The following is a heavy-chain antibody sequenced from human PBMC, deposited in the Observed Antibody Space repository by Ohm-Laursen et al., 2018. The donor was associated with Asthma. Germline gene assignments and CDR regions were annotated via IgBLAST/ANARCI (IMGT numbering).Heavy chain of an antibody. Sequence: SSLRLSCAASGFTFSSYAMHWVRQAPGKGLEWVAVISYDGSNKYYADSVKGRFTISRDNSKNTLYLQMDSLRAEDTAVYYCARGGIGGTEGLDDYWGQGTLVTVSS. CDR1: GFTFSSYA. CDR3: ARGGIGGTEGLDDY. D-gene: IGHD3-10*01. V-gene: IGHV3-30-3*01. CDR2: ISYDGSNK. J-gene: IGHJ4*02.